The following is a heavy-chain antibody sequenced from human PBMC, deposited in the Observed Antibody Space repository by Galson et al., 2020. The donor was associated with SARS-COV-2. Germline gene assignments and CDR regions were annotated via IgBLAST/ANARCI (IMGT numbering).Heavy chain of an antibody. CDR3: AREEQWLIGFDY. J-gene: IGHJ4*02. V-gene: IGHV1-2*02. CDR1: GYTFTGYY. D-gene: IGHD6-19*01. CDR2: INPNSGGT. Sequence: ASVKVSCKASGYTFTGYYMHWVRQAPGQGLEWMGWINPNSGGTNYAQKFQGRVTMTRDTSISTAYMELSRLRSDDTAVYYCAREEQWLIGFDYWGQGTLVTVSS.